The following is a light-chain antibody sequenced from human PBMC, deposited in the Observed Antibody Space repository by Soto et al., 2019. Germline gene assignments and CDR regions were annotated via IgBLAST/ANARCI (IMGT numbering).Light chain of an antibody. CDR1: QGIGSW. V-gene: IGKV1-12*01. Sequence: DIQMTQSPSSVSASVGDRVTITCRASQGIGSWLAWYQQKPGKAPNLLIYAASSLQRGVPSRFSGSGSGTDFTLTISSLQPEDFATYYCQQANSFPYTFGQGTKLEIK. J-gene: IGKJ2*01. CDR3: QQANSFPYT. CDR2: AAS.